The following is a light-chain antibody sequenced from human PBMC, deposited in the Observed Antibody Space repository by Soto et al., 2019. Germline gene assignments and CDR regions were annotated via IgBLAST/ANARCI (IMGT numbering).Light chain of an antibody. CDR1: SSDVGGYNY. CDR2: EVS. Sequence: QSALTQPASVSGSPGQLITISCTGTSSDVGGYNYVSWYQQLPGKAPKLMIFEVSNRPSGVSNRFSASKSGNTASLTISGLQAEDEGDYYCTSYTSSSTLWVFGGGTKLTVL. V-gene: IGLV2-14*01. CDR3: TSYTSSSTLWV. J-gene: IGLJ3*02.